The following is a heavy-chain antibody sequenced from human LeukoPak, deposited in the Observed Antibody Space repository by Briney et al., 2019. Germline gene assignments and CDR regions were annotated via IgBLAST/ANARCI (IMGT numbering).Heavy chain of an antibody. J-gene: IGHJ4*02. CDR1: GGSISSSRYY. D-gene: IGHD6-13*01. V-gene: IGHV4-39*07. Sequence: SETLSLTCTVSGGSISSSRYYWGWIRQPPGKGLGWLGSIYYSGSTYYNPLLKSRVTISVDTSKNQFSLKLSSVAAVDSAMYYSARDVGYFDYWGLGTLVTVSS. CDR3: ARDVGYFDY. CDR2: IYYSGST.